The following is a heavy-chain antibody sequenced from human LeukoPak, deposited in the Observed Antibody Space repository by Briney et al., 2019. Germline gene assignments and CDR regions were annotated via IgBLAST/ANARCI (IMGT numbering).Heavy chain of an antibody. CDR1: GFTFSSYA. CDR3: ARNPYRDIVVVPAASMDV. J-gene: IGHJ6*03. Sequence: GGSLRLSCAASGFTFSSYAMSWVRQAPGKGLEWVSAISGSGGSTYYADSVKGRSTISRDNSKNTLYLQMNSLRAEDTAVYYCARNPYRDIVVVPAASMDVWGKGTTVTVSS. D-gene: IGHD2-2*01. V-gene: IGHV3-23*01. CDR2: ISGSGGST.